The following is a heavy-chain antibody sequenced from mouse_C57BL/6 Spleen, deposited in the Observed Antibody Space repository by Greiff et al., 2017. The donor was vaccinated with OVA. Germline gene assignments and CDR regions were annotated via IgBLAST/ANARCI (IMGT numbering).Heavy chain of an antibody. CDR1: GYSITSGYY. CDR3: AKRDYDYDGGYYFDY. J-gene: IGHJ2*01. D-gene: IGHD2-4*01. Sequence: DVQLQESGPGLVKPSQSLSLTCSVTGYSITSGYYWNWIRQFPGNKLEWMGYISYDGSNNYNPSLKNRISITRDTSKNQFFLKLNSVTTEDTATYYCAKRDYDYDGGYYFDYWGQGTTLTVSS. CDR2: ISYDGSN. V-gene: IGHV3-6*01.